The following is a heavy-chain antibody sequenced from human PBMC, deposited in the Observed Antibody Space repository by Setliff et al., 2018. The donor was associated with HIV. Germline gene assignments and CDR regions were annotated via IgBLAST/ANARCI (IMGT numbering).Heavy chain of an antibody. CDR1: GGSLSGYY. D-gene: IGHD3-22*01. CDR3: ANRLYYYDSSGSLREEGFDP. CDR2: ISHSGNT. V-gene: IGHV4-34*01. Sequence: PSETLSLTCAVYGGSLSGYYWGWIRQPPGKGLEWSASISHSGNTYYNPSLNSRVTISLDTSKNQFSLKLTSVTAADTAVYYCANRLYYYDSSGSLREEGFDPWGQGTLVTVSS. J-gene: IGHJ5*02.